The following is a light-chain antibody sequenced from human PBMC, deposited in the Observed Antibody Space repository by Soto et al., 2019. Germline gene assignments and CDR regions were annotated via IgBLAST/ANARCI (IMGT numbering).Light chain of an antibody. Sequence: QSVLTQPPSASGTPGQIVAIYCSGSSSNIGSNTVTWYQQLPGTAPKLLIYSTSQRSSGVPGRFSGSKSGASASLSISGLQSEDEADYYCAAWDDRLDVYVFGTGTKVTVL. V-gene: IGLV1-44*01. CDR2: STS. CDR1: SSNIGSNT. J-gene: IGLJ1*01. CDR3: AAWDDRLDVYV.